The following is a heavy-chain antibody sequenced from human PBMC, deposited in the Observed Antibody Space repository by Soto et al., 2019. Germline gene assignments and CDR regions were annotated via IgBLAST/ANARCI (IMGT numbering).Heavy chain of an antibody. J-gene: IGHJ6*02. CDR1: GFPFSSYW. Sequence: EVQLVESGGGLVQPGGSLRLSCAASGFPFSSYWMHWVRQAPGKGLVWVSRIKSDGSSTSYADSVKGRFTISRDNAKNTLYFQMNSLRAEDTAVYYRARAKADSSAYDYLQRGYYGMDVWGQGTTVTVSS. D-gene: IGHD3-22*01. CDR2: IKSDGSST. V-gene: IGHV3-74*01. CDR3: ARAKADSSAYDYLQRGYYGMDV.